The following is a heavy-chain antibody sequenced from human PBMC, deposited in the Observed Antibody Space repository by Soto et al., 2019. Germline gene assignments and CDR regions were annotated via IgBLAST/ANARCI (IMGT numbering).Heavy chain of an antibody. D-gene: IGHD4-4*01. CDR2: IYSGGST. J-gene: IGHJ4*02. Sequence: GGSLRLSCAASGFTVSSNYMSWVRQAPGKGLEWVSVIYSGGSTYYADSVKGRFTISRDNSKNTLYLQMNSLRSDDTAVYYCARELQGLYYFDYWGQGTLVTVSS. CDR3: ARELQGLYYFDY. CDR1: GFTVSSNY. V-gene: IGHV3-53*05.